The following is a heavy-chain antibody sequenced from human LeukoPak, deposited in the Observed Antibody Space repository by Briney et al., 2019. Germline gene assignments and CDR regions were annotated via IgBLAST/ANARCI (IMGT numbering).Heavy chain of an antibody. CDR2: INHSGST. Sequence: SETLSLTCAVYGGSFSGYYWSWIRQPPGKGLEWIGEINHSGSTNYNPSLKSRVTISVDTSKNQFSLKLSSVTAADTAVYYCARIYYDSSFIFYFDYWGQGTLVTVSS. CDR1: GGSFSGYY. D-gene: IGHD3-22*01. CDR3: ARIYYDSSFIFYFDY. J-gene: IGHJ4*02. V-gene: IGHV4-34*01.